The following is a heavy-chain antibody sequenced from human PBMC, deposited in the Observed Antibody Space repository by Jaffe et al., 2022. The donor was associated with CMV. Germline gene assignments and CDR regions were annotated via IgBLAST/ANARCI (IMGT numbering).Heavy chain of an antibody. CDR2: VYYNGNV. D-gene: IGHD4-17*01. CDR3: ARLRGMSTATPDRAADC. J-gene: IGHJ4*02. V-gene: IGHV4-39*01. CDR1: GGFISDSIYY. Sequence: QLQESGPGLVKPSETLSLTCIASGGFISDSIYYWGWIRQPPGKGLEWIGSVYYNGNVWFSQSLKSRLTLSVDTSKNQFSLRLNSVTATDTAVYYCARLRGMSTATPDRAADCWGQGILVTVSS.